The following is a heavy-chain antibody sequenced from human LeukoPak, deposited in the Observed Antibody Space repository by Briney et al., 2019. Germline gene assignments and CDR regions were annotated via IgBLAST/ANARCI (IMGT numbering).Heavy chain of an antibody. Sequence: ASVKVSCKASGGTFSSYAISWVRQAPGQGLEWMGGIIPIFGTANYAQMFQGRVTITTDESTSTAYMELSSLRSEDTAVYYCSASLHPGYSSGWYGGGYWGQGTLVTVSS. CDR3: SASLHPGYSSGWYGGGY. V-gene: IGHV1-69*05. CDR2: IIPIFGTA. D-gene: IGHD6-19*01. J-gene: IGHJ4*02. CDR1: GGTFSSYA.